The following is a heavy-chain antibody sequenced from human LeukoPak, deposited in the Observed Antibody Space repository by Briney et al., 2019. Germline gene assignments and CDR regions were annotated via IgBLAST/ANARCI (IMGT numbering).Heavy chain of an antibody. CDR3: ARGHQRGYNYVTDY. D-gene: IGHD5-18*01. V-gene: IGHV3-33*01. Sequence: GRSLRLSCAASGFTFSSYGMHWVRQAPGKGLEWVAVIWYDGSNKYYADSVKGRFTISRDNSKNTLYLQMNSLRAEDTAVYYCARGHQRGYNYVTDYWGQGTLVTVSS. CDR1: GFTFSSYG. CDR2: IWYDGSNK. J-gene: IGHJ4*02.